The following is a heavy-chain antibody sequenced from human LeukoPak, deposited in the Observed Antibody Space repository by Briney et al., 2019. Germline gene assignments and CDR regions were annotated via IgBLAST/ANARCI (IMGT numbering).Heavy chain of an antibody. D-gene: IGHD3-10*01. CDR3: AREVASSVHY. Sequence: SETLSLTCTVSGGSISDSSYHWGWLRPPPGLGLGWFGSIYYSATTYYRPSLKSRVTISVATYKNQFSLKLTSVTAADTAVYYCAREVASSVHYWGQGTLVTVSS. CDR2: IYYSATT. V-gene: IGHV4-39*01. CDR1: GGSISDSSYH. J-gene: IGHJ4*02.